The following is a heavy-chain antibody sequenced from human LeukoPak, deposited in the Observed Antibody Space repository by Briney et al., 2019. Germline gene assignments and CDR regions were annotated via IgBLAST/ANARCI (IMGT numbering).Heavy chain of an antibody. CDR1: GGSISSYY. J-gene: IGHJ3*02. D-gene: IGHD2-15*01. CDR2: IYYSGST. Sequence: SETLSLTCTVSGGSISSYYWSWIRQPPGKGLEWIGYIYYSGSTNYNPSLKSRVTMSVDTSKNQFSLKLSSVTAADTAVYYCARRTLGYCSGGSCYGDAFDIWGQGTMVTVSS. V-gene: IGHV4-59*12. CDR3: ARRTLGYCSGGSCYGDAFDI.